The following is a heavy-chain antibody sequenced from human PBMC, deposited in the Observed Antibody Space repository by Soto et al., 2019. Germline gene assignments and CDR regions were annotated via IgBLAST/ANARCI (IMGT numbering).Heavy chain of an antibody. Sequence: QVQLVQSGAEVKKPGSSVRVSCKASGGTFSSYAISWVRQAPGQGLEWMGGIIPLFGTEHYAQKFQGRVTITADESTSTAYMELSSMRSEDTAVYYCARYRIVGSKYYYGMDVWGQGTTVTVSS. CDR3: ARYRIVGSKYYYGMDV. V-gene: IGHV1-69*01. CDR1: GGTFSSYA. J-gene: IGHJ6*02. CDR2: IIPLFGTE. D-gene: IGHD1-26*01.